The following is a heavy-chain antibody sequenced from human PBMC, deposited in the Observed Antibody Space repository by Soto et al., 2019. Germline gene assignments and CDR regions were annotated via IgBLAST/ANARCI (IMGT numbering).Heavy chain of an antibody. Sequence: VQLVESGGGVVQPGQSLRLSCVASGYAFSRRGMHWVRQAPGQGLEWVAVIRYDGTTESYADSVKGRFTISKDNSKNNLSLQMNSLRAEDTAVYYCATCVGTIMENLQYWGQGIRVTVSS. CDR2: IRYDGTTE. D-gene: IGHD1-1*01. CDR3: ATCVGTIMENLQY. J-gene: IGHJ4*02. CDR1: GYAFSRRG. V-gene: IGHV3-33*01.